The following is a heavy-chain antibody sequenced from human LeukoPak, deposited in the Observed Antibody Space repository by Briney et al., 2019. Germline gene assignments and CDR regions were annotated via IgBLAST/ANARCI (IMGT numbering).Heavy chain of an antibody. V-gene: IGHV4-39*07. CDR1: GGSISSSSYY. J-gene: IGHJ4*02. D-gene: IGHD2-2*01. CDR3: ARAAYFTYYFDY. Sequence: SETLSLTCTVSGGSISSSSYYWGWIRQPPGKGLEWIGSIYYSGSTYYNPSLKSRVTMSVDTSKNQFSLKLSSVTAADTAVYYCARAAYFTYYFDYWGQGTLVTVSS. CDR2: IYYSGST.